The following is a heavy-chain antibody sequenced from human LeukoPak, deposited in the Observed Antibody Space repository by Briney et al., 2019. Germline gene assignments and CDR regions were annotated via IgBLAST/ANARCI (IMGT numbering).Heavy chain of an antibody. J-gene: IGHJ6*04. CDR2: ISSSGSTI. CDR3: ARLLSEVRGVIDDYYYYYGMDV. Sequence: GGSLRLSCAASGFTFSSHEMNWVRQAPGKGLEWVSYISSSGSTIYYADSVKGRFTISRDNAKNSLYLQMNSLRAEDTAVYYCARLLSEVRGVIDDYYYYYGMDVWGKGTTVTVSS. CDR1: GFTFSSHE. V-gene: IGHV3-48*03. D-gene: IGHD3-10*01.